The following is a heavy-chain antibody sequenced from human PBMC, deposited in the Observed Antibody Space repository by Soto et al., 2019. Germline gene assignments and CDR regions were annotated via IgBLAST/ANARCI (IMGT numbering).Heavy chain of an antibody. CDR1: GYSFTDYH. CDR2: INPKSGGT. Sequence: GPSVKVSCTVSGYSFTDYHIHWVRQAPGQGLEWLGRINPKSGGTSTAQKFQGWVTMTRDRSISTVYMELTRLRSDDTAVYFCARGHSTDCSNGVCSFFYNHEMDVWGQGTTVTVSS. J-gene: IGHJ6*02. D-gene: IGHD2-8*01. CDR3: ARGHSTDCSNGVCSFFYNHEMDV. V-gene: IGHV1-2*04.